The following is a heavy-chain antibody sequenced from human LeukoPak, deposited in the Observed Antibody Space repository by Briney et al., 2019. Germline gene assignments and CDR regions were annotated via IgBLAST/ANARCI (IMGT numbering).Heavy chain of an antibody. CDR3: VRGSTLRHYQY. Sequence: SETLSLTCTVSGGSISSSTYYWGWIRRPPGKGLEWIGSIYYSGSTYYNPSLKSRVTVSVDTSKNQFSLKLSSVTATDTAVYYCVRGSTLRHYQYWGQGTLVTVSS. CDR2: IYYSGST. J-gene: IGHJ4*02. D-gene: IGHD3-16*01. CDR1: GGSISSSTYY. V-gene: IGHV4-39*01.